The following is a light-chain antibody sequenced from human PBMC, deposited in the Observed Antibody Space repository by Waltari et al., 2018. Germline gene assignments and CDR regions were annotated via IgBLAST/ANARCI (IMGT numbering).Light chain of an antibody. CDR3: QVWDSGSGRPQVI. CDR1: NIGSKS. V-gene: IGLV3-21*02. CDR2: DDN. Sequence: SYVLTQPPSVSVAPGQTAIITCGGDNIGSKSVHWYQQRAGPAPVLVVHDDNERPSGIPERLSGSNSGNTATLTISRVEAGDEADFYCQVWDSGSGRPQVIFGGGTRLTVL. J-gene: IGLJ2*01.